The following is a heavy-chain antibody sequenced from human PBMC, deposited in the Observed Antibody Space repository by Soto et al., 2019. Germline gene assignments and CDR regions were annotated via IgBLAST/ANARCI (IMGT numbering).Heavy chain of an antibody. CDR1: GGSISSSSYY. V-gene: IGHV4-39*01. Sequence: PSETLSLTCTVSGGSISSSSYYWGWIRQPPGKGLEWIGSIYYSGSTYYNPSLKSRVTISVDTSKNQFSLKLSSVTAADTAVYYCARLVFDPRGDYYYYGMDVWGQGTTVT. D-gene: IGHD3-9*01. J-gene: IGHJ6*02. CDR2: IYYSGST. CDR3: ARLVFDPRGDYYYYGMDV.